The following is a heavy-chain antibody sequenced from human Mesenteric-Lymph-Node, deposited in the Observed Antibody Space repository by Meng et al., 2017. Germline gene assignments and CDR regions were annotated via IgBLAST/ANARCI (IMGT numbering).Heavy chain of an antibody. CDR3: ASRRTYSYGYRELEFDY. J-gene: IGHJ4*02. CDR2: ISASGTYI. V-gene: IGHV3-21*01. CDR1: GFTFSSRA. Sequence: GESLKISCAASGFTFSSRAMNWVRQAPGKGLEWVSSISASGTYIYYADSLKGRFTVSRDNAKNSLYLEMNSLRAEDTAVYYCASRRTYSYGYRELEFDYWGQGTLVTVSS. D-gene: IGHD5-18*01.